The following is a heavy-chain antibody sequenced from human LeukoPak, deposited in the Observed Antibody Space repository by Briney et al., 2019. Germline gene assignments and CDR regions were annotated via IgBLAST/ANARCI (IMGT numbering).Heavy chain of an antibody. Sequence: GGSLRLSCTASGFTFNVAWMSWVRQTPGKGLQWVARSAATPDGPITEYATPVRGRFTISRDDSRNMVYLQMRSLRTDDTAIYYCVWSSTWNKRFYLDQWGQGTLVTVSS. J-gene: IGHJ4*02. CDR3: VWSSTWNKRFYLDQ. D-gene: IGHD6-6*01. V-gene: IGHV3-15*04. CDR2: SAATPDGPIT. CDR1: GFTFNVAW.